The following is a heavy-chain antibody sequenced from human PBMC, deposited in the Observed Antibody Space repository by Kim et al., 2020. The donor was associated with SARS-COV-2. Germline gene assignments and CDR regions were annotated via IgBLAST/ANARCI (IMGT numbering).Heavy chain of an antibody. J-gene: IGHJ4*02. CDR2: IKQDGSEK. Sequence: GGSLRLSCAASGFTFSSYWMSWVRQAPGKGLEWVANIKQDGSEKYYVDSVKGRFTISRDNAKNSLYLQMNSLRAEDTAVYYCARDPRYSSGWPIDYWGQGTLVTVSS. CDR3: ARDPRYSSGWPIDY. CDR1: GFTFSSYW. D-gene: IGHD6-19*01. V-gene: IGHV3-7*01.